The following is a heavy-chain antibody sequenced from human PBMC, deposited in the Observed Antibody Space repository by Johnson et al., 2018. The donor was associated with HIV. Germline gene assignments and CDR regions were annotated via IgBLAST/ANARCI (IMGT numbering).Heavy chain of an antibody. CDR1: GFTFSSYG. J-gene: IGHJ3*02. D-gene: IGHD6-6*01. CDR2: IWYDGSYK. Sequence: QVQLVESGGGVVQPGRSLRLYCAASGFTFSSYGMHWVRQAPGKGLEWVAVIWYDGSYKYYADSVKGRFTISRDNSKNTLYLQMNSLRAEDTAVYYCAKEGGYSTSLVFDIWGQGTMVTVSS. CDR3: AKEGGYSTSLVFDI. V-gene: IGHV3-33*06.